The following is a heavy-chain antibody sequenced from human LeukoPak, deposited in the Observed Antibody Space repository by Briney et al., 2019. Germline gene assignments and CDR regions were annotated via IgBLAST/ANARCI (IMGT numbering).Heavy chain of an antibody. CDR2: IYPGDSDT. CDR1: GYSFTSYW. CDR3: ARLTYYYGSGSYWPGYFDY. V-gene: IGHV5-51*01. D-gene: IGHD3-10*01. Sequence: GESLKISCKGSGYSFTSYWIGWVRQMPGKGLEWMGIIYPGDSDTRYSPSFQGQVTISVDKSISPAYLQWSSLKASDTAMYYCARLTYYYGSGSYWPGYFDYWGQGTLVTVSS. J-gene: IGHJ4*02.